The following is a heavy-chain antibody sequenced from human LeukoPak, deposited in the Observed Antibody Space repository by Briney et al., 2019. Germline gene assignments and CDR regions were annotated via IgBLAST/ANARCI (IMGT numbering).Heavy chain of an antibody. CDR1: GFTFNTYY. CDR3: ARDYRSGAPDFLDS. Sequence: GSLRLSCAASGFTFNTYYMHWVRQAPGQGLEWVAVISSGGDIKIYADSVKGRFTISRDNSKNTLFLEMNSLRVDDTAVYYCARDYRSGAPDFLDSWGQGTLVTVSS. CDR2: ISSGGDIK. V-gene: IGHV3-30-3*01. D-gene: IGHD1-14*01. J-gene: IGHJ4*02.